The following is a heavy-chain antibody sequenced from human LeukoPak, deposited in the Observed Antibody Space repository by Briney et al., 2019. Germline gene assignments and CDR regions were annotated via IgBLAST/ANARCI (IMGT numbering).Heavy chain of an antibody. CDR1: GFTFSDYY. CDR3: ARGAVAGTYYYYYYMDV. J-gene: IGHJ6*03. Sequence: GGTLRLSCAASGFTFSDYYMSWIRPAPGKGLGWVSHISSSGSTIYYADSVKGRFTISRDNAKNSLYLQMNSLRAEDTAVYYCARGAVAGTYYYYYYMDVWGKGTTVTVSS. V-gene: IGHV3-11*04. D-gene: IGHD6-19*01. CDR2: ISSSGSTI.